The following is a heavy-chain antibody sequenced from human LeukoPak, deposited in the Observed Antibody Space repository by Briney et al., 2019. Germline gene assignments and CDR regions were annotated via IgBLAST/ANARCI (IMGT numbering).Heavy chain of an antibody. CDR3: AKAAVTTFLHYYYYMDV. CDR2: IRYDGSNK. CDR1: GFTFSSYG. Sequence: PGGSLRLSCAASGFTFSSYGMHWVRQAPGKGLEWVAFIRYDGSNKYYADSVKGRFTISRDNSKNTLYLQMNSLRAEDTAVYYCAKAAVTTFLHYYYYMDVWGKGTTVTVSS. D-gene: IGHD4-11*01. J-gene: IGHJ6*03. V-gene: IGHV3-30*02.